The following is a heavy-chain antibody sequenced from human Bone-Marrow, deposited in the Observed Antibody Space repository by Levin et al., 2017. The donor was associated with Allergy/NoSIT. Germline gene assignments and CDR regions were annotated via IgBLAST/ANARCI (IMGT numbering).Heavy chain of an antibody. D-gene: IGHD6-13*01. CDR1: GGSISSGDYY. J-gene: IGHJ5*02. CDR2: IYYSGST. Sequence: SETLSLTCTVSGGSISSGDYYWSWIRQPPGKGLEWIGYIYYSGSTYYNPSLKSRVTISVDTSKNQFSLKLSSVTAADTAVYYCARALTPVGSSWYVSPPPQFDPWGQGTLVTVSS. CDR3: ARALTPVGSSWYVSPPPQFDP. V-gene: IGHV4-30-4*01.